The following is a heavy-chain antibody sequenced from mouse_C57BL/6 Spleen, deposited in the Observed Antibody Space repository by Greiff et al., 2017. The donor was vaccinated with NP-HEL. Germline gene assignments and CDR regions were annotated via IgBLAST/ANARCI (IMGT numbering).Heavy chain of an antibody. CDR1: GYAFSSSW. V-gene: IGHV1-82*01. CDR3: GGTGITTVVASMDY. J-gene: IGHJ4*01. Sequence: QVQLQQSGPELVKPGASVKISCKASGYAFSSSWMNWVKQRPGKGLEWIGRIYPGDGDTNYNGKFKGKATLTADKSSSTAYMQLSSLTSEDSAVYFCGGTGITTVVASMDYWGQGTSVTVAS. CDR2: IYPGDGDT. D-gene: IGHD1-1*01.